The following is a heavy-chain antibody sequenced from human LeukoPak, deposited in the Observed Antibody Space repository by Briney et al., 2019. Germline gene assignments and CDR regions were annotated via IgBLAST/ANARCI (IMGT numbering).Heavy chain of an antibody. J-gene: IGHJ4*02. CDR2: INHSGST. D-gene: IGHD3-9*01. CDR1: GGSINNYF. CDR3: ARVDGTH. Sequence: SETLSLTCSVSGGSINNYFWTWIRQPPGKGLEWIGEINHSGSTNYNPSLKSRVTISVDTSKNQFSLKLSSVTAADTAVYYCARVDGTHWGQGTLVTVSS. V-gene: IGHV4-34*01.